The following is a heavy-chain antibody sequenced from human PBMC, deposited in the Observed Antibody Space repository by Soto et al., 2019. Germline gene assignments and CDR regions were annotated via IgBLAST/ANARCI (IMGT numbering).Heavy chain of an antibody. V-gene: IGHV4-34*01. D-gene: IGHD2-8*02. Sequence: PSETLSLTCAVYGGSFSRYYWTWILQPPGTGLEWIGEINHSGSTNYNPSLKSRVTISVDTSKNQFSLKLTSVTAADTAVYYCARDNITGLFDYWGQGTLVT. CDR3: ARDNITGLFDY. CDR2: INHSGST. J-gene: IGHJ4*02. CDR1: GGSFSRYY.